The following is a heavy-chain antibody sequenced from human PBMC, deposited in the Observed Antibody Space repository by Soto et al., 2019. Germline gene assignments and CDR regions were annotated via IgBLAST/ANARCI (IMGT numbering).Heavy chain of an antibody. CDR3: ARGGCSTGYRFDY. D-gene: IGHD2-15*01. CDR1: GGTFSSYA. V-gene: IGHV1-69*06. Sequence: QVQLVQSGAEVKKPGSSVKVSCKASGGTFSSYAISWVRQAPGQGLEWMGGIIPIFGTANYAQKFQGRVTITADKSTSTAYREQSSLGSEDSSGDYCARGGCSTGYRFDYWGQGTLVTVSS. CDR2: IIPIFGTA. J-gene: IGHJ4*02.